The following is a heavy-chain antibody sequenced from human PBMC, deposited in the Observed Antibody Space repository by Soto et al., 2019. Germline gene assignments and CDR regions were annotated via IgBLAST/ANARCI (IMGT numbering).Heavy chain of an antibody. D-gene: IGHD3-9*01. V-gene: IGHV5-51*01. CDR3: ARELWDHYDILTGYYYYYGMDV. J-gene: IGHJ6*02. Sequence: GESLKISCTVSGYSFTRYWIGWVRQMPGKGLEWMGIIYPGDSDTRYSPSFQGQVTISADKSISTAYLQWSSLKASDTAVYYCARELWDHYDILTGYYYYYGMDVWGQGTTVTVS. CDR2: IYPGDSDT. CDR1: GYSFTRYW.